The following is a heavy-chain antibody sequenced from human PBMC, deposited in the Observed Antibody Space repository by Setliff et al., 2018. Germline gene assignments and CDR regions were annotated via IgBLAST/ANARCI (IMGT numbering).Heavy chain of an antibody. V-gene: IGHV4-59*11. CDR1: GGSIDSHY. D-gene: IGHD2-8*02. Sequence: ETLSLTCSVSGGSIDSHYWSWIRQPPGKGLEWIGSIYYSGNTNYNPSLKSRVTISIDTSKNQFSLKLSSVTAADTALYYCTVYNTGSSKDHYWGQGTPVTVSS. CDR3: TVYNTGSSKDHY. J-gene: IGHJ4*02. CDR2: IYYSGNT.